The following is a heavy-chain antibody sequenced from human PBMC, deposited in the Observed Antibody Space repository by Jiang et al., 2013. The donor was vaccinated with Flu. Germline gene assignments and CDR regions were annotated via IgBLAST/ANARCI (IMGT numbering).Heavy chain of an antibody. CDR3: ARAMTVSGTYDY. Sequence: QTLSLTCAISGDSVSGHNVGWHWIRQSPSRGLEWLGRTYYRSQWFNDYPVSVQSRITINPDTSKNQFSLQLNSVTPEDTAVYYCARAMTVSGTYDYRGQGTLVTVSS. CDR1: GDSVSGHNVG. CDR2: TYYRSQWFN. D-gene: IGHD6-19*01. V-gene: IGHV6-1*01. J-gene: IGHJ4*02.